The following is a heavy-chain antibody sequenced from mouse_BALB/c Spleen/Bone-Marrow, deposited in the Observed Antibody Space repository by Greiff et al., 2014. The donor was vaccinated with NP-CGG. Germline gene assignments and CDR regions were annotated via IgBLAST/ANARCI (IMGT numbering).Heavy chain of an antibody. Sequence: EVQGVESGPEPVKPGASVKISCKTSGYTFTEYTMHWVKQSHGKSLEWIGGINSNNGGASYNEKFKGKATLTVDKSSSTAYMELRSLTSENSAVYYCARTIYYYDMSGAMDYWGQGTSVTVSS. CDR2: INSNNGGA. CDR3: ARTIYYYDMSGAMDY. J-gene: IGHJ4*01. D-gene: IGHD1-1*01. CDR1: GYTFTEYT. V-gene: IGHV1-18*01.